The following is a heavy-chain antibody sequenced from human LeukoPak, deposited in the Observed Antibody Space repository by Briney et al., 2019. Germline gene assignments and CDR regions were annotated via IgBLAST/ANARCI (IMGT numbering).Heavy chain of an antibody. V-gene: IGHV4-59*08. J-gene: IGHJ4*02. D-gene: IGHD2-2*01. CDR3: ARGWSTSWSFHFDF. CDR1: GRSRISYY. Sequence: SETLSLTCTVSGRSRISYYWSSIRQPPGKGLGWNGNIFYNGDTYYNPSLKGRLTISIDTSNNHFSLKLNSVAAADTAMYFCARGWSTSWSFHFDFWGQGSLVTVSS. CDR2: IFYNGDT.